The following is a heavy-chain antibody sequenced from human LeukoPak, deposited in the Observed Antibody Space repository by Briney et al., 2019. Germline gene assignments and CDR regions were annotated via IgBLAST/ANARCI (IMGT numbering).Heavy chain of an antibody. CDR3: ASVRSETDYYYYYMDV. Sequence: PSQTLSLTCTVSGGSISSGGYYWSWIRQHPGKGLEWIGYIYYSGSTYYNPSRKSRVTISVDTSKNQFSLKLSSVTAADTAVYYCASVRSETDYYYYYMDVWGKGTTVTVSS. CDR2: IYYSGST. V-gene: IGHV4-31*03. D-gene: IGHD3-10*01. CDR1: GGSISSGGYY. J-gene: IGHJ6*03.